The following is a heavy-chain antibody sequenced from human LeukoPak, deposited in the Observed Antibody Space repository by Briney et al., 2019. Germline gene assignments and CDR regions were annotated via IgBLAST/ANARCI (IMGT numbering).Heavy chain of an antibody. V-gene: IGHV3-21*04. CDR1: GFTFSSYS. Sequence: GGSLRLSCAASGFTFSSYSMNWVRQAPGKGLEWVSSISSSSIYIYYADSLKGRFTISRDNAKNSLYLQMNSLRAEDTALYYCARNFGGGDSSGPYYWGQGTLVTVSS. J-gene: IGHJ4*02. CDR2: ISSSSIYI. D-gene: IGHD3-22*01. CDR3: ARNFGGGDSSGPYY.